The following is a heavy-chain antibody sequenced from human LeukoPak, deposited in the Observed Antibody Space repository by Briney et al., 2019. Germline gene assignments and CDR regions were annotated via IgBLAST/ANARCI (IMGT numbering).Heavy chain of an antibody. Sequence: PSETLSLTCAVYGGSFSGYYWSWIRQPPGKGLEWIGEINHSGSTNYNPSLKSRVTISVDTSKNQFSLKLSSVTAADTAVYYCARDRAHCSSTSCLNWFDPWGLGTLVTVSS. CDR2: INHSGST. CDR1: GGSFSGYY. V-gene: IGHV4-34*01. J-gene: IGHJ5*02. D-gene: IGHD2-2*01. CDR3: ARDRAHCSSTSCLNWFDP.